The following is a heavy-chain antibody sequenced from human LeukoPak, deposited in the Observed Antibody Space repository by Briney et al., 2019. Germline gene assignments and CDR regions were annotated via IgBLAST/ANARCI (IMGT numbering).Heavy chain of an antibody. CDR3: AKEHFPYYDILTGYHYYFDY. J-gene: IGHJ4*02. CDR1: GFTFSSYW. D-gene: IGHD3-9*01. V-gene: IGHV3-7*03. CDR2: IKQDGSEK. Sequence: QSGGSLRLSCAASGFTFSSYWMSWVRQAPGKGLEWVANIKQDGSEKYYVDSVKGRFTISRDNAKNSLYLQMNSLRAEDTAVYYCAKEHFPYYDILTGYHYYFDYWGQGTLVTVSS.